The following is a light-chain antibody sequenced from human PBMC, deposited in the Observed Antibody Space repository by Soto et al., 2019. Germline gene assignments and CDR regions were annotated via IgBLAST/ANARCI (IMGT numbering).Light chain of an antibody. CDR3: QQSYSLPIT. J-gene: IGKJ5*01. Sequence: DLQMTQSPSSLSASVGDRVTIACRARQYISSNLNWYQQKPGKAPKLLMSAASSLESGVPSRFTGSGSGTDFTLTINSLQPEDFATYYGQQSYSLPITFGQGTRLDIK. CDR2: AAS. CDR1: QYISSN. V-gene: IGKV1-39*01.